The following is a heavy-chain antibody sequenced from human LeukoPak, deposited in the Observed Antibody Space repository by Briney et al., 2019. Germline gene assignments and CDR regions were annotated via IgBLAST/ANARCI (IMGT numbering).Heavy chain of an antibody. V-gene: IGHV3-23*01. CDR1: GFTFSSYA. Sequence: GGSLRLSCAASGFTFSSYAMSWVRQAPGKGLEWVSAISGSGGSTYYADSVKGRFTISRDNSKSTLYLQMNSLRAEDTAVYYCAKDLVVDSSTIYYYYYMDVWGKGTTVTVSS. CDR3: AKDLVVDSSTIYYYYYMDV. D-gene: IGHD6-13*01. CDR2: ISGSGGST. J-gene: IGHJ6*03.